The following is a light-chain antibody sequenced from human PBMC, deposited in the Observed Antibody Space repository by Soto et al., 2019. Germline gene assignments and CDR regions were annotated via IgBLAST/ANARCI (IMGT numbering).Light chain of an antibody. CDR3: AAWDDSLNGSYV. Sequence: QSVLTQPPSASGAPGQRVTISCSGGSSNIGNNAVNWYQQLPGKAPKLLIYYDDLLPSGVSDRFSGSKSGTSASLAISGLQSEDEADYYCAAWDDSLNGSYVFGTGTKLTVL. CDR1: SSNIGNNA. V-gene: IGLV1-36*01. J-gene: IGLJ1*01. CDR2: YDD.